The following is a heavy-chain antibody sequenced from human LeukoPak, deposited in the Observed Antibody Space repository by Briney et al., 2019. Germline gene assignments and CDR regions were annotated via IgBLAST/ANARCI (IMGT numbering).Heavy chain of an antibody. Sequence: RAGGSLRLSCAASGFTFSSYGMHWVRQAPGKGLEWVAFIRYDGSNKYYADSVKGRFTISRDNSKNTLYLQMNSLRAEDTAVYYCAKAMDGIEVVPAAMGDYWGQGTLVTVSS. CDR1: GFTFSSYG. J-gene: IGHJ4*02. V-gene: IGHV3-30*02. D-gene: IGHD2-2*01. CDR2: IRYDGSNK. CDR3: AKAMDGIEVVPAAMGDY.